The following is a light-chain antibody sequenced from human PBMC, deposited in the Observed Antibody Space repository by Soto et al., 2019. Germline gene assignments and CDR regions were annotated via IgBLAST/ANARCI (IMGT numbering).Light chain of an antibody. Sequence: HLTQFPFSPSASLGVRVTFTCRASQGISSYLAWYHQKPGQAHKFLIYAASTLQSGVPSRFSGSGSWTDFTLTISSLQPQDFATYYCQQLNSYPFFGPGT. CDR1: QGISSY. J-gene: IGKJ3*01. CDR3: QQLNSYPF. V-gene: IGKV1-9*01. CDR2: AAS.